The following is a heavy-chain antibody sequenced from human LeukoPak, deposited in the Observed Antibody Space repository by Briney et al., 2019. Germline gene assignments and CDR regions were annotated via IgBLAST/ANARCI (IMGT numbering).Heavy chain of an antibody. D-gene: IGHD3-10*01. CDR1: GGSISSGDYY. Sequence: PSETLSLTCTVSGGSISSGDYYWSWIRQPPGKGLEWIGYIYYSGSTYYNASLKSRVTISRDTSKNQFSLKLNSVTAADTAVYYCARDRNYYGSGSLNWFDPWGQGTLVTVSS. J-gene: IGHJ5*02. CDR3: ARDRNYYGSGSLNWFDP. CDR2: IYYSGST. V-gene: IGHV4-30-4*01.